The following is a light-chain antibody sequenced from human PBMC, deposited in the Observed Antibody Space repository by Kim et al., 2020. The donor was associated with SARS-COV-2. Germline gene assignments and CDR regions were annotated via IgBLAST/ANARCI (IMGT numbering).Light chain of an antibody. Sequence: HTATHTGPGTSQHGGYEGAAWLQQHQGHRPKLPAYRNNHRPSGISDRGSASRSGNTASLTISGLQPEDETDYYCSAWDSSRSAWVCGGGTQLTVL. CDR3: SAWDSSRSAWV. CDR1: SQHGGYEG. J-gene: IGLJ3*02. CDR2: RNN. V-gene: IGLV10-54*04.